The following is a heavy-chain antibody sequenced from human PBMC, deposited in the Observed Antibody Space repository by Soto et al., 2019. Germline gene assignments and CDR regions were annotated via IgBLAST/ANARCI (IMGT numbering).Heavy chain of an antibody. V-gene: IGHV3-23*01. D-gene: IGHD3-10*01. Sequence: EVQLLESGGGLVQPGGSLRLSCAASGFTFGRYAMTWVRQAPGKGLEWVSTVAQNGDTYYTDSVRGRFAISRDNSQNRLFLPMDRLRGEDTAIYHCVRDWYAVSGSSYDIPLDYWGQGLLVTVSS. CDR3: VRDWYAVSGSSYDIPLDY. J-gene: IGHJ4*02. CDR2: VAQNGDT. CDR1: GFTFGRYA.